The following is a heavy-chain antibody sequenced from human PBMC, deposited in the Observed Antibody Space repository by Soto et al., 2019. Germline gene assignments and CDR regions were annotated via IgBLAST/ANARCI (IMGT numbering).Heavy chain of an antibody. CDR1: GGTFSSYA. V-gene: IGHV1-69*01. J-gene: IGHJ6*02. CDR3: ARAPHDYDILTGWDINYYYYYGMDV. CDR2: IIPIFGTA. D-gene: IGHD3-9*01. Sequence: SVKVYCKASGGTFSSYAISWVRQAPGQVLEWMGGIIPIFGTANYAQKFQGRVTITADESTSTAYMELSSLRSEDTAVYYCARAPHDYDILTGWDINYYYYYGMDVWGQGTTVTVSS.